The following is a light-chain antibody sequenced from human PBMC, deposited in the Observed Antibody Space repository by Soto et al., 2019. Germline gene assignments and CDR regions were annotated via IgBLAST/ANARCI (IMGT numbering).Light chain of an antibody. CDR3: QVWDTTSDPEGV. V-gene: IGLV3-21*04. J-gene: IGLJ3*02. Sequence: SYELTQPPSVSATPGKTATITCGGSNIGSKSVNWYQQKPGQAPVLIMFYDRVRPSGIPARFSGSNSGNTATLTISGVEVGDEADYYCQVWDTTSDPEGVFGGGTQLTVL. CDR2: YDR. CDR1: NIGSKS.